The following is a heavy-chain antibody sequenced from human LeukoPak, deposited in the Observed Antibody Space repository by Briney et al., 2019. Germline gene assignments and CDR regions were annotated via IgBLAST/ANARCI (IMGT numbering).Heavy chain of an antibody. CDR2: IRYDGSNK. J-gene: IGHJ4*02. Sequence: PGGSLRLSCAASGFTFSSYGMHWVRQAPGKGLEWVAFIRYDGSNKYYADSVKGRFTISRGNSKNTLYLQMNSLRAEDTAVYYCAKQYSSSWYDYFDYWGQGTLVTVSS. CDR3: AKQYSSSWYDYFDY. D-gene: IGHD6-13*01. CDR1: GFTFSSYG. V-gene: IGHV3-30*02.